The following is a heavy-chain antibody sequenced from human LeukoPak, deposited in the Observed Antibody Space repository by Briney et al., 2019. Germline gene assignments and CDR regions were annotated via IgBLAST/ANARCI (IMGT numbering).Heavy chain of an antibody. CDR3: ASYRVYGDPFDY. Sequence: QSGGPLRLSCAASGFTFSSYEMNWVRQAPGKGLEWVSYISSSGSTIYYADSVKGRFTISRDNAKNSLYLQMNSLRAEDTAVYYCASYRVYGDPFDYWGQGTLVTVSS. J-gene: IGHJ4*02. CDR1: GFTFSSYE. V-gene: IGHV3-48*03. CDR2: ISSSGSTI. D-gene: IGHD5/OR15-5a*01.